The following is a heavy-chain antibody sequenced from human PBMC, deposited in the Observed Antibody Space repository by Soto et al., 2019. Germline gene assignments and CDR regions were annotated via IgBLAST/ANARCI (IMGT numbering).Heavy chain of an antibody. Sequence: EVQLVESGGGLIQLGGSLRLSCAASGFTVSSNYMSWVRQAPGKGLEWVSVIYSGGSTYYADSVKGRFTISRDNSKNTLYLQMNSLRAEDTAVYYCARIGIVGATTDYYYGMDVWGQGTTVTVSS. CDR3: ARIGIVGATTDYYYGMDV. D-gene: IGHD1-26*01. CDR2: IYSGGST. V-gene: IGHV3-53*01. CDR1: GFTVSSNY. J-gene: IGHJ6*02.